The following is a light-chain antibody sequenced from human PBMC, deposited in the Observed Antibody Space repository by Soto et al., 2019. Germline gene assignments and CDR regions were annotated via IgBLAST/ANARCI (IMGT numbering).Light chain of an antibody. Sequence: QSVLAQPASVSGSPGQSITISCPGTSSDGGGYNYVSWYQQHPGKAPKFMIYDVSNRPSGVSNRSSGSKSGNTASLTISGLQAEDEADYYCSSYTASNTRQIVFGTGTKVTVL. V-gene: IGLV2-14*01. CDR3: SSYTASNTRQIV. CDR1: SSDGGGYNY. CDR2: DVS. J-gene: IGLJ1*01.